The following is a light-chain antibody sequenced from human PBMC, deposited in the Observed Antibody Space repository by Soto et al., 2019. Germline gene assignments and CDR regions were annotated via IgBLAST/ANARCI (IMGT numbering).Light chain of an antibody. CDR2: DAY. V-gene: IGKV3-11*01. CDR3: HQRHTWPIT. CDR1: QSFRGL. Sequence: EVVLTQPPVTXALXPVERATLSCMASQSFRGLLAWYQQKPGQAPRLLIYDAYNRATGIPPRFSGSGPGTDFTLTISSLEPDHSAVYSCHQRHTWPITFGQGTRLEIK. J-gene: IGKJ5*01.